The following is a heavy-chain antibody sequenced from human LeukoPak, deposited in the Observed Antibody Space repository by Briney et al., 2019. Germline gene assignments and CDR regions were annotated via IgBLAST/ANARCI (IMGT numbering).Heavy chain of an antibody. V-gene: IGHV4-39*07. CDR2: IYYIGST. CDR1: GGSVSSSTFY. J-gene: IGHJ6*04. CDR3: ASRGRNCSGGSRYPAMDV. D-gene: IGHD2-15*01. Sequence: PSETLSLTCTLSGGSVSSSTFYWGWFRQPPGKGLDWIGSIYYIGSTYYNPPLKSRVTMSVDTSKNQFSLKLSSVTAADTAVYYCASRGRNCSGGSRYPAMDVWGKGTTVTVSS.